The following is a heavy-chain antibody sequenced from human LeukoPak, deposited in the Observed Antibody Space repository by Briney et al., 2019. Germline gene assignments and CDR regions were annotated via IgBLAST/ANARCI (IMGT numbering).Heavy chain of an antibody. CDR3: ARLYDYGGKNFDL. J-gene: IGHJ2*01. D-gene: IGHD4-23*01. Sequence: SETLSLTCTVSGGSISSNFWSWIRQPPGKGLQWIGYKYYSGSTNYNTSLKSRVTISLDTSKHQFSLKLSSVTAADTAVYYCARLYDYGGKNFDLWGRGTLVTVSS. CDR2: KYYSGST. V-gene: IGHV4-59*01. CDR1: GGSISSNF.